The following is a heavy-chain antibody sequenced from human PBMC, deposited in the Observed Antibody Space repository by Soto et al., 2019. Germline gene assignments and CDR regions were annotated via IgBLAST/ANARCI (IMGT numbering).Heavy chain of an antibody. CDR3: ARLYGYCIRNSCHGHYAMDV. D-gene: IGHD2-2*01. J-gene: IGHJ6*02. V-gene: IGHV4-39*01. CDR2: IYSSGST. CDR1: GVSISSYY. Sequence: SETLSLTCTVSGVSISSYYWSWIRQPPGKGPEWIGSIYSSGSTYYNPSLNSRVTVSVDTSKNQFSLKVTSVTAADTAVYYCARLYGYCIRNSCHGHYAMDVWGQGTTVTVSS.